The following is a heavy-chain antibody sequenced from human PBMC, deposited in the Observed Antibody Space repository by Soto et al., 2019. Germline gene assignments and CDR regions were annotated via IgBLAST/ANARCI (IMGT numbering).Heavy chain of an antibody. Sequence: QVQLQESGPGLVKPSETLSLTCTVSGGSISSYYWSWIRQPPGKGLEWIGYFYYSGSTNYNPSLKSRVTISVDMSKNQFSLKLSSVTAADTAVYYCARRPGGWFDPWGQGTLVTVSS. D-gene: IGHD3-16*01. CDR2: FYYSGST. J-gene: IGHJ5*02. CDR3: ARRPGGWFDP. CDR1: GGSISSYY. V-gene: IGHV4-59*08.